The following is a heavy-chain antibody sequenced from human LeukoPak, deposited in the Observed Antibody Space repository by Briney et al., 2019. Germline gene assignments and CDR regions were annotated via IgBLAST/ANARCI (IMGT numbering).Heavy chain of an antibody. CDR2: IIPIFGTA. V-gene: IGHV1-69*01. D-gene: IGHD2-2*01. CDR1: GGTFCSYA. Sequence: GSSVKVSCKASGGTFCSYAISWVRQAPGQGLEWMGGIIPIFGTANYAQKFQGRVTITADESTSTAYMELSSLRSEDTAVYYCAGLGYCSSTSCYETRYYYYGMDVWGQGTTVTVSS. J-gene: IGHJ6*02. CDR3: AGLGYCSSTSCYETRYYYYGMDV.